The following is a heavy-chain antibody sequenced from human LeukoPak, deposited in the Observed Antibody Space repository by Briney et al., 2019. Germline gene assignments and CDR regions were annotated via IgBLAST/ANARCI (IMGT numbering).Heavy chain of an antibody. V-gene: IGHV3-33*06. J-gene: IGHJ5*02. Sequence: GGSLRLSCAASGFTFSSYGMHWVRQAPGKGLEWVAVIWYDGSNKYYADSVKGRFTISRDNSKNTLYLQMNSLRAEDTAVYYCAKVPLPYYDFWSGHRAWFDPWGQGTLATVSS. D-gene: IGHD3-3*01. CDR1: GFTFSSYG. CDR2: IWYDGSNK. CDR3: AKVPLPYYDFWSGHRAWFDP.